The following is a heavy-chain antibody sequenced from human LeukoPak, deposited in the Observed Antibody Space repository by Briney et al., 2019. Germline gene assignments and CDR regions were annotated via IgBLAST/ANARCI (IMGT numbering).Heavy chain of an antibody. J-gene: IGHJ4*02. Sequence: ASVKVSCKASGYTFTSYGISWVRQAPGQGLEWMGWISAYNGNTNYAQKFQGRVTMTRDTSISTAYMELSRLRSDDTAVYYCAREGPWAVDYWGQGTLVTVSS. CDR2: ISAYNGNT. V-gene: IGHV1-18*01. CDR3: AREGPWAVDY. D-gene: IGHD6-19*01. CDR1: GYTFTSYG.